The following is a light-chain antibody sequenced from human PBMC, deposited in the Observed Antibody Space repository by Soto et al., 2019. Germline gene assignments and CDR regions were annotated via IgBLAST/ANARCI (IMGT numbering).Light chain of an antibody. J-gene: IGKJ1*01. CDR3: QQYKSYLRT. CDR1: QTISSW. CDR2: AAS. V-gene: IGKV1-5*01. Sequence: DIRMTQSASALSASIGDRVTITCRASQTISSWLAWYQQKPGKAPKLLIYAASTLESGVSSRFSGRGSGTEFTLTINSLQPEDFATYYCQQYKSYLRTFGQGTKVAIK.